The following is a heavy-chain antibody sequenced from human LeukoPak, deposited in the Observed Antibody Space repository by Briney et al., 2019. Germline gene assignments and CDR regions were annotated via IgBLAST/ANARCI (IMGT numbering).Heavy chain of an antibody. CDR2: IGSSSSYI. Sequence: GGSLRLSCAASGFTFSSYSMNWVRQAPGKGLEWVSSIGSSSSYIYYADSVKGRFTISRDNVKNSLYLQMNSLRAEDTAVYYCAREDDPIVYFQHWGQGTLVTVSS. CDR3: AREDDPIVYFQH. CDR1: GFTFSSYS. V-gene: IGHV3-21*01. D-gene: IGHD3-16*02. J-gene: IGHJ1*01.